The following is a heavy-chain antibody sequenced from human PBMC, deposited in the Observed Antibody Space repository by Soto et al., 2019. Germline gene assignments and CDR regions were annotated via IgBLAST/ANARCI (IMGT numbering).Heavy chain of an antibody. Sequence: EVQLVESGGGLVQPGGSLRLSCAASGFTFSSYAMHWVRQAPGKGLEYVSVINSTGGSTYYANSVKGRFTISRDNSKNTLYLQMGSLRAEDMAVYYCARTSGYAFDYWGQGTLVTVSS. J-gene: IGHJ4*02. D-gene: IGHD5-12*01. CDR1: GFTFSSYA. V-gene: IGHV3-64*01. CDR2: INSTGGST. CDR3: ARTSGYAFDY.